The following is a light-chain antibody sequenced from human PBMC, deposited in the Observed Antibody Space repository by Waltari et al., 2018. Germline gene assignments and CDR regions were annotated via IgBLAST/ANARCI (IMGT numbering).Light chain of an antibody. CDR1: QAIGNS. J-gene: IGKJ4*01. CDR2: DAS. CDR3: QQYRSLPLT. V-gene: IGKV1-33*01. Sequence: DIQMTPSPSSLSASVGDRVTITCQASQAIGNSLNWFQQKPGKPTHLLIHDASILETGVPSRFSGSGSGTDFTFTINSLQPEDIATYYCQQYRSLPLTFGGGTKVEIK.